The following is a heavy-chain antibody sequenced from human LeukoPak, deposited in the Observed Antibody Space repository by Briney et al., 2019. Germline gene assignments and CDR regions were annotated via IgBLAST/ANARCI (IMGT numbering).Heavy chain of an antibody. CDR2: ISGSGGST. J-gene: IGHJ4*02. Sequence: GGSLRLSCAASGFTFSSYAMSWVRQAPGKGLEWVSAISGSGGSTYYADSVKGRFTISRENSKNKLYLQMNSLRAEDTAVYYCAKDLHPSIAAAGHYFDYWGQGTLVTVSS. CDR3: AKDLHPSIAAAGHYFDY. V-gene: IGHV3-23*01. D-gene: IGHD6-13*01. CDR1: GFTFSSYA.